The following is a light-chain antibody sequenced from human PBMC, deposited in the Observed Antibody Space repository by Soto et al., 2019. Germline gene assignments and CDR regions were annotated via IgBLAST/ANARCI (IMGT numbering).Light chain of an antibody. V-gene: IGKV3-15*01. Sequence: IVMTQSPATLSLSPGERATLSCRASQSVATNLAWYQQKPGQAPRLLIYEASTRATGIPARFSGSGTGTEFTLTISSLQSEDFAVYYCQRHNHWHSFGQGTNLEIK. J-gene: IGKJ2*01. CDR3: QRHNHWHS. CDR1: QSVATN. CDR2: EAS.